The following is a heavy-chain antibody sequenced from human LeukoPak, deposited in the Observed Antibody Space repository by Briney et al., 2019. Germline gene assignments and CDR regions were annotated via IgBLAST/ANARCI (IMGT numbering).Heavy chain of an antibody. V-gene: IGHV3-7*01. D-gene: IGHD6-19*01. J-gene: IGHJ4*02. CDR3: ASDSSGWSQLKDY. CDR2: IKQDGSDK. CDR1: GFTFSSYW. Sequence: GGSLRLSCAASGFTFSSYWMSWVRQAPGKGLEWVANIKQDGSDKYYVDSVKGRFTISRDNAKNSLYLQMNSLRAEDTAVYYCASDSSGWSQLKDYWGQGTLVTVSS.